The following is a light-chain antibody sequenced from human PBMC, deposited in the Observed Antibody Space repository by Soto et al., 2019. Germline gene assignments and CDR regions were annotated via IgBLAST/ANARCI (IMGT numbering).Light chain of an antibody. CDR2: VAS. Sequence: EIVMTQSPATLSESPGERATLSCRASQSVGSNLAWYQQKPGQAPRLLIYVASTRATGLPARFSGSGSGTEFALTISSLQSEDFAVYYCQQYNNWPLTFGGGTKVEIK. V-gene: IGKV3-15*01. CDR3: QQYNNWPLT. CDR1: QSVGSN. J-gene: IGKJ4*01.